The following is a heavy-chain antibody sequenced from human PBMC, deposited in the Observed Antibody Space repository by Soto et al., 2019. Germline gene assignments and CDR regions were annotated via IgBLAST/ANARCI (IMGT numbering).Heavy chain of an antibody. CDR1: GYTFTSYY. Sequence: GASVKVSCKASGYTFTSYYMHWVRRAPGQGLEWMGIINPSGGSTSYAQKFQGRVTMTRDTSTSTVYMELSSLRSEDTAVYYCATGGRILRFLEWFQLEYYFDYWGQGTLVNVSS. CDR2: INPSGGST. D-gene: IGHD3-3*01. CDR3: ATGGRILRFLEWFQLEYYFDY. J-gene: IGHJ4*02. V-gene: IGHV1-46*01.